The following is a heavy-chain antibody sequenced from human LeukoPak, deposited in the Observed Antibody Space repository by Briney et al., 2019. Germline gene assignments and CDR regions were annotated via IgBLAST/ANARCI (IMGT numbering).Heavy chain of an antibody. Sequence: GGSLRLSCAASGFTFSSYGMHWVRQAPGKGLEWVAVISYDGSNKYYADSVKGRFTISRDNSKNTLYLQMNSLRAEDTAVYYCAKDGGGIAAAIDPWGQGTLVTVSS. V-gene: IGHV3-30*18. J-gene: IGHJ5*02. D-gene: IGHD6-13*01. CDR1: GFTFSSYG. CDR3: AKDGGGIAAAIDP. CDR2: ISYDGSNK.